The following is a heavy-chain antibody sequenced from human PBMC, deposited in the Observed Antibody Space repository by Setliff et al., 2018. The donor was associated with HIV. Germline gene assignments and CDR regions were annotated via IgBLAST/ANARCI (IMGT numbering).Heavy chain of an antibody. V-gene: IGHV4-34*01. CDR3: ARALPTNYYGSDNWFDP. J-gene: IGHJ5*02. D-gene: IGHD3-10*01. CDR2: IDHSGST. CDR1: GASFTTHY. Sequence: SETLSLTCTVYGASFTTHYWTWIRQPPGKGLEWIGEIDHSGSTKETPSLKSRVTMSIDTSKDQFSLKLRFVTAADMGVYYCARALPTNYYGSDNWFDPWGQGTLVTVSS.